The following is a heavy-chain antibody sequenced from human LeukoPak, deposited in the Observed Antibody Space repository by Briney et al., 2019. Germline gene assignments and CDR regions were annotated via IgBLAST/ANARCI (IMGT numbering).Heavy chain of an antibody. CDR3: AIGPPGIAAWGAFDI. J-gene: IGHJ3*02. Sequence: GESLKISCKGSGYSFTSYWIGWVRQMPGKGLEWMGIIYPGDSDTRYSPSFQGQVTISADKSISTAYLQWSSLKASDTAMYYCAIGPPGIAAWGAFDIWGQGTMVTVSS. CDR1: GYSFTSYW. V-gene: IGHV5-51*01. D-gene: IGHD6-13*01. CDR2: IYPGDSDT.